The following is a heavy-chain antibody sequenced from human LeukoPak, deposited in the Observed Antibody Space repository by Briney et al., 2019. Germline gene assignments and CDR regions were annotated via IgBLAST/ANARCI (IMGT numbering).Heavy chain of an antibody. CDR1: GFTFSGYA. V-gene: IGHV3-64*01. CDR3: AKEWLPSTILGVVPNPWWFDP. Sequence: GGSLRLSCAASGFTFSGYAMQWVRQAPGKGLEYVSAISSNGGSTYYANSVKGGFTISRDNSKNTLYLQMGSLRAEDMAVYYCAKEWLPSTILGVVPNPWWFDPWGQGTLVTVSS. J-gene: IGHJ5*02. D-gene: IGHD3-3*01. CDR2: ISSNGGST.